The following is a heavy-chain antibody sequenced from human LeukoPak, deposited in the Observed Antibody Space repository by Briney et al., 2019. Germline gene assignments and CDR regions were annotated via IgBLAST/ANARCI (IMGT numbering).Heavy chain of an antibody. V-gene: IGHV4-38-2*01. J-gene: IGHJ4*02. D-gene: IGHD6-19*01. CDR3: ARVEYSSGWYFDY. CDR2: IYHRGST. CDR1: GYSISSGYY. Sequence: KSSETLSLTCAVSGYSISSGYYWGWIRQPPGKGLEWIGSIYHRGSTYYNPSLKSRVTISVDTSKNQFSLKLSSVTAADTAVYYCARVEYSSGWYFDYWGQGTLVTVSS.